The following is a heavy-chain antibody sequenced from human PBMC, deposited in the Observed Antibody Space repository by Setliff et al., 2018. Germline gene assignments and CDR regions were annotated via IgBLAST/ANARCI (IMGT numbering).Heavy chain of an antibody. D-gene: IGHD6-13*01. V-gene: IGHV4-39*07. CDR1: GGSISSSSYY. Sequence: PSETLSLTCTVSGGSISSSSYYWGWIRQPPGKGLEWIGSIYYSGRTYYNPSLKSRVTISVDTSKNQFSLKLSSVTAADTAVYYCARDVRVASSSWFKSAFDIWGQGTMVTVSS. CDR3: ARDVRVASSSWFKSAFDI. J-gene: IGHJ3*02. CDR2: IYYSGRT.